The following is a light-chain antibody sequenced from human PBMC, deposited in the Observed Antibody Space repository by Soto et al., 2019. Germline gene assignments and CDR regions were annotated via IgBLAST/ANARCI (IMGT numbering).Light chain of an antibody. Sequence: QSVLTQSPSASASLGASVKLTCTLSSGHSSYAIAWHQQQPETGPRYLMKLNSDGSHSKGDGIPDRFSGSSSGAERYLTIASLQSEDESYYYCQTWGTGIVVFGGGTKLTVL. CDR2: LNSDGSH. CDR1: SGHSSYA. J-gene: IGLJ2*01. CDR3: QTWGTGIVV. V-gene: IGLV4-69*01.